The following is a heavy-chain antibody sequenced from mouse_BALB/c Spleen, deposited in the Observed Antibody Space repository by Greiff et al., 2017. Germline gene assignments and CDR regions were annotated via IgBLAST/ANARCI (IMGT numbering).Heavy chain of an antibody. J-gene: IGHJ3*01. V-gene: IGHV5-6*01. D-gene: IGHD2-2*01. CDR2: ISSGGSYT. CDR3: ARGGSIYYGYDAWFAY. Sequence: EVKLVESGGDLVKPGGSLKLSCAASGFTFSSYGMSWVRQTPDKRLEWVATISSGGSYTYYPDSVKGRFTISRDNAKNTLYLQMSSLKSEDTAMYYCARGGSIYYGYDAWFAYWGQGTLVTVSA. CDR1: GFTFSSYG.